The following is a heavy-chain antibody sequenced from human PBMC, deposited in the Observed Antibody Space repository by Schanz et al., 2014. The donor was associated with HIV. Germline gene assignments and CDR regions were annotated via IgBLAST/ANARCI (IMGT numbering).Heavy chain of an antibody. CDR3: AKDRNYYDSRFLGKGNYYYYYGMDV. CDR2: ISYDGRNK. V-gene: IGHV3-30*18. J-gene: IGHJ6*02. Sequence: QVQLVESGGGMVQPGRSLRLSCAGSGFSFDTFGIHWVRQAPGKGLEWLAVISYDGRNKKFANSVKGRFTVSRDNAKNTVYLQMKSLRVEDTAVYYCAKDRNYYDSRFLGKGNYYYYYGMDVWGQGTTVTVSS. CDR1: GFSFDTFG. D-gene: IGHD3-22*01.